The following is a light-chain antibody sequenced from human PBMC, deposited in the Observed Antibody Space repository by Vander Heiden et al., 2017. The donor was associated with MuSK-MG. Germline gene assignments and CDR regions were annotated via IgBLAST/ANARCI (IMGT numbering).Light chain of an antibody. CDR2: AAS. CDR1: QSTGTF. CDR3: HQRDSPPLT. V-gene: IGKV1-39*01. Sequence: DIQMTQSATSLSAFVVDRVTITCRASQSTGTFLNWHQQKPCVAPKLLIYAASSLQSGVPSRFRRSAPGTDFTLTITVLQPEHFATYYSHQRDSPPLTFGQATRLEIK. J-gene: IGKJ5*01.